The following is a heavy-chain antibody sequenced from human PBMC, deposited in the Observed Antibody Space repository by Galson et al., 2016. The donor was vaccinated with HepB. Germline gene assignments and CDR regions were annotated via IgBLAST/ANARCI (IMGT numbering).Heavy chain of an antibody. Sequence: SVKVSCKASGYTFIGHWMHWVRQAPGQGLEWMGIINPRTGATGYAQNFQGRITLTSDTSANTVYMEMSSLRSEDTAVYYCARDHSFADSAWWCDPWGQGTLLIVSS. CDR3: ARDHSFADSAWWCDP. J-gene: IGHJ5*02. CDR1: GYTFIGHW. CDR2: INPRTGAT. V-gene: IGHV1-46*01. D-gene: IGHD3-3*01.